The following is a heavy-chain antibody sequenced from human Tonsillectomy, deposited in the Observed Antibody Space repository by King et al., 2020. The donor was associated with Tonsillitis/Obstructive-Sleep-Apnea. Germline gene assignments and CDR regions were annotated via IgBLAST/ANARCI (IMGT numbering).Heavy chain of an antibody. CDR1: GYTLTELS. D-gene: IGHD3-3*01. V-gene: IGHV1-24*01. Sequence: QLVQSGAEVKKPGASVKVSCKVSGYTLTELSMHWVRQAPGKGLEWMGGFDPEYGETIYAQNVQGRVTMTEDTSTDTAYMVLSSLRSEDTAVYYCATRRGMTYYDFWSGYYGFDYWGQGTLVTVSS. CDR3: ATRRGMTYYDFWSGYYGFDY. CDR2: FDPEYGET. J-gene: IGHJ4*02.